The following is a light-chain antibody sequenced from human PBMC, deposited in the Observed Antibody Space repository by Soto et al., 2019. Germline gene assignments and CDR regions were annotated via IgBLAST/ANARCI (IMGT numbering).Light chain of an antibody. CDR3: QQYDPSLT. CDR2: DTS. V-gene: IGKV3D-20*01. Sequence: IVLTQSPASLSLSPGERATLSCGASHTIASVYLAWYQHKPGLAPRLLIYDTSIRATGIPDRFTGSGSGTDFSLSISRLQPEDFAVYYRQQYDPSLTFGGGTKVEIK. CDR1: HTIASVY. J-gene: IGKJ4*01.